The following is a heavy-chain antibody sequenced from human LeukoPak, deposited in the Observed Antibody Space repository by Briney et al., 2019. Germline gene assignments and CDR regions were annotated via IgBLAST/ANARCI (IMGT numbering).Heavy chain of an antibody. CDR2: INHSGST. V-gene: IGHV4-34*01. CDR1: GGSFSGYY. Sequence: SETLSLTCAVYGGSFSGYYWSWIRQPPGKGLEWIGEINHSGSTNYNPSLKSRVTISVDTSKNQFSLKLSSVTAADTAVYYCARNSVARSTIFYYYYGTDVWGQGTTVTVSS. D-gene: IGHD2-15*01. CDR3: ARNSVARSTIFYYYYGTDV. J-gene: IGHJ6*02.